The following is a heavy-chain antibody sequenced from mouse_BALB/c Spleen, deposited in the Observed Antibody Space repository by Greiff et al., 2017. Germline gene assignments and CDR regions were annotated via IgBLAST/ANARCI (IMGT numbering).Heavy chain of an antibody. CDR1: GYTFSSYW. CDR3: ARLGGNYVGFAY. Sequence: QVQLQQSGAELMKPGASVKISCKATGYTFSSYWIEWVKQRPGHGLEWIGEILPGSGSTNYNEKFKGKATFTADTSSNTAYMQLSSLTSEDSAVYYCARLGGNYVGFAYWGQGTLVTVSA. V-gene: IGHV1-9*01. D-gene: IGHD2-1*01. J-gene: IGHJ3*01. CDR2: ILPGSGST.